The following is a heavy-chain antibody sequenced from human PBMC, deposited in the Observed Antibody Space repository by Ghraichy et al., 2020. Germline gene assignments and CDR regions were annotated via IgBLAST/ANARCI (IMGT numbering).Heavy chain of an antibody. CDR2: INGDGDST. V-gene: IGHV3-74*01. Sequence: GGSLRLSCAASGFTFSPYWMHWVRQAPGKGLVWVARINGDGDSTAYADSVKGRFTISRDNSRNTLYLQMNSLRTEDTAVYYCVRGNSVGAIKGGWGQGTLVIVSS. CDR3: VRGNSVGAIKGG. J-gene: IGHJ4*02. CDR1: GFTFSPYW. D-gene: IGHD1-26*01.